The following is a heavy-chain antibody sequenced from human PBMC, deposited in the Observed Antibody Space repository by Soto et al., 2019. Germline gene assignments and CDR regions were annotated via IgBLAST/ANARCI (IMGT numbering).Heavy chain of an antibody. CDR3: ARARRYGSQSYRWHYLDS. D-gene: IGHD3-10*01. Sequence: SGTLSLTCTVSGGSMICYYWGWIRQPPGGGLEWIGFIYYAGSTKYNPSLNSRVTISVDTSKNQFSMTVTSVTAADTAVYYCARARRYGSQSYRWHYLDSWGQGILVTVSS. J-gene: IGHJ4*02. CDR1: GGSMICYY. CDR2: IYYAGST. V-gene: IGHV4-59*08.